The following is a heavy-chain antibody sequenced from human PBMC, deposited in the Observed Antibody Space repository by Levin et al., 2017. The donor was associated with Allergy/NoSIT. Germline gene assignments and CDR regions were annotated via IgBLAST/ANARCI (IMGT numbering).Heavy chain of an antibody. J-gene: IGHJ5*02. D-gene: IGHD2-2*01. Sequence: ASETLSLTCAVSGCSISSSNWWSWVRQPPGKGLEWIGEIYHSGSTNYNPSLKSRVTISVDKSKNQFSLKLSSVTAADTAVYYCARSTFFVVVPAAMGAHWFDPWGQGTLVTVSS. CDR1: GCSISSSNW. CDR3: ARSTFFVVVPAAMGAHWFDP. CDR2: IYHSGST. V-gene: IGHV4-4*02.